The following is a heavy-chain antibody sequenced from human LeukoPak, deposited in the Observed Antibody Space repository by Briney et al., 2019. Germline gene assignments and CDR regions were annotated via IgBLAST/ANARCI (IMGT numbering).Heavy chain of an antibody. CDR3: TGSSGYWYAFDI. CDR2: IYTSGST. V-gene: IGHV4-4*07. Sequence: SETLSLTCTVSGGSISSYYWSWIRQPAGKGLEWIGRIYTSGSTNYNPSLKSRVTMSVDTSKNQFSLKLSSVTAVDTAVYYCTGSSGYWYAFDIWGQGTMVTVSS. J-gene: IGHJ3*02. CDR1: GGSISSYY. D-gene: IGHD3-22*01.